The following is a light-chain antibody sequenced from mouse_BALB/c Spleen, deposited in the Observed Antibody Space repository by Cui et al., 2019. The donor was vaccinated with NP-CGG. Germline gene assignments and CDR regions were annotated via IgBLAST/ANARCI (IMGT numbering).Light chain of an antibody. V-gene: IGLV1*01. CDR2: GTN. CDR3: ALWYSNHWV. J-gene: IGLJ1*01. Sequence: QAFVTQASVLTTSPGETVTLTCRSSTGAVTTNNYANWVQEKPDHLFTGLIGGTNNRAPGVPARFSGSLIGDKAALTITGAQTEDEAIYFCALWYSNHWVFGGGTKLTVL. CDR1: TGAVTTNNY.